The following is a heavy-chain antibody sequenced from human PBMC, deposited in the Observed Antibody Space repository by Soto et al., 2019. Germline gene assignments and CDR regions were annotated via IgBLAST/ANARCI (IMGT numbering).Heavy chain of an antibody. CDR2: IHHFGAT. D-gene: IGHD2-15*01. Sequence: SETLSLTCAVSGCFITNHDWGSWVHQPPGKGLEWIGEIHHFGATNYNPSLQSRLSMSIDESKKQFSLRLTSLTAADTAMYYCARRYHAVSAESLGDDWGQGILVTVST. V-gene: IGHV4-4*02. CDR1: GCFITNHDW. J-gene: IGHJ4*02. CDR3: ARRYHAVSAESLGDD.